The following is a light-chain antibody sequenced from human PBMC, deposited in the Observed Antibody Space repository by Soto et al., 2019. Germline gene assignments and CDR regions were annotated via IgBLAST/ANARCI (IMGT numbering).Light chain of an antibody. J-gene: IGKJ1*01. CDR1: QGIAKD. V-gene: IGKV1-6*01. CDR2: GAS. Sequence: AIPLTQSPSSLSASVGDRVTITCRANQGIAKDLGWYQQKPGKAPRLLIFGASFLQSGVPSRFSGSGSGTDFTLTINGLQPEDFATYYCLQNYYSFRTFGQGTKVEIK. CDR3: LQNYYSFRT.